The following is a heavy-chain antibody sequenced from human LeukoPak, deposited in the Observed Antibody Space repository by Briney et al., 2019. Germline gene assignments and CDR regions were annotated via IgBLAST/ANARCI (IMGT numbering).Heavy chain of an antibody. CDR3: AKEPYSTYYYGMDV. D-gene: IGHD6-13*01. J-gene: IGHJ6*02. Sequence: GGPLRLSCAASGFTFSSYAMSWVRQAPGKGLEWVSAISGSGGSTYYADSVKGRFTISRDNSKNTLYLQMNSLRAEDTAVYYCAKEPYSTYYYGMDVWGQGTTVTVSS. CDR2: ISGSGGST. CDR1: GFTFSSYA. V-gene: IGHV3-23*01.